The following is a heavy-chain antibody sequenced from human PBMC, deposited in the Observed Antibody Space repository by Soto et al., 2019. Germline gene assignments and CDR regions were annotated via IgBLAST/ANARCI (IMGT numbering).Heavy chain of an antibody. CDR2: ISAYNGNT. J-gene: IGHJ4*02. CDR1: GFTFSSYG. V-gene: IGHV1-18*01. CDR3: ARDGITLAGNFDY. Sequence: SCAASGFTFSSYGISWVRQAPGQGLEWMGWISAYNGNTNYAQRLQGRVTLTTDTSTSTAYMELRSLRSDDTAVYYCARDGITLAGNFDYWGQGILVTVSS. D-gene: IGHD6-19*01.